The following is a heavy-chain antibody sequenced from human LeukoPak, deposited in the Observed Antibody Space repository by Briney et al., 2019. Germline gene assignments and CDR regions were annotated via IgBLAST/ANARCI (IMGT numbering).Heavy chain of an antibody. CDR1: GFTVSSNY. CDR2: IYRGGST. V-gene: IGHV3-66*01. D-gene: IGHD6-19*01. J-gene: IGHJ4*02. CDR3: ATSGWWGYFDY. Sequence: GGSLRLSCAASGFTVSSNYMSWVRQAPGKGLEWVSIIYRGGSTYYADSMRGRFTISRDNSKNTLYLLMNSLRAEDTAVYYCATSGWWGYFDYWGQGTLVTVSS.